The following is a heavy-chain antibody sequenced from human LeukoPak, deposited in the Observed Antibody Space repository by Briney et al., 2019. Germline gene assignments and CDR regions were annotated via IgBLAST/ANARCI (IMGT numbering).Heavy chain of an antibody. CDR1: GFILNTNG. CDR2: IAGGDEST. CDR3: ARGVYWSLDY. J-gene: IGHJ4*02. V-gene: IGHV3-23*01. D-gene: IGHD1-1*01. Sequence: GGSLRLSCALSGFILNTNGMIGVRPSPGKGREWLATIAGGDESTYYAGSVKGRFAITRDNSKNTVFLHMNSLRVEDTAVYYCARGVYWSLDYWGQGTPVTVSS.